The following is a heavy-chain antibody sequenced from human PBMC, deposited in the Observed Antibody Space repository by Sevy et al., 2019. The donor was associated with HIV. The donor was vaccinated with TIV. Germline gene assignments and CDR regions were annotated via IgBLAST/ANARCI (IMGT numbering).Heavy chain of an antibody. D-gene: IGHD1-1*01. CDR2: IYPGDSDT. J-gene: IGHJ6*02. V-gene: IGHV5-51*01. Sequence: GEPLKISCKGSGYSFSDYWVGWVRQMPGKGLEWMGIIYPGDSDTTYSPAFQGQVTISADKSISTAYLQWSSLKASDTAIYYCARGARGTLPSYYYYTMDVWGQGTTVTVSS. CDR3: ARGARGTLPSYYYYTMDV. CDR1: GYSFSDYW.